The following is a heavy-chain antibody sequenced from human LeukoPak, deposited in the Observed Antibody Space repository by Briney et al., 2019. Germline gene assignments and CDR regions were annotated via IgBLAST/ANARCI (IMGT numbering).Heavy chain of an antibody. CDR2: ISGSGGNT. CDR1: GFTFISYV. D-gene: IGHD3-10*01. CDR3: ARAYGFTDY. Sequence: GGSLRLSCATSGFTFISYVMTWVRQAPGKGLEWVSAISGSGGNTDYADSVKGRFTISRDNSKNTLYLQMNSLRAEDTAVYYCARAYGFTDYWGQGTLVTVSS. J-gene: IGHJ4*02. V-gene: IGHV3-23*01.